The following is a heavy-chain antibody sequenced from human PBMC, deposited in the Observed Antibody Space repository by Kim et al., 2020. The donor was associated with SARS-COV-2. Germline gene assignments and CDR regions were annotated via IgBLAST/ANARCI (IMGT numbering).Heavy chain of an antibody. CDR1: GYTFTSYY. CDR3: ARAVGATYYYYGMDV. V-gene: IGHV1-46*01. Sequence: ASVKVSCKASGYTFTSYYMHWVRQAPGQGLEWMGIINPSGGSTSYAQKFQGRVTMTRDTSTSTVYMELSSLRSEDTAVYYCARAVGATYYYYGMDVWGQGTTVTVSS. D-gene: IGHD1-26*01. CDR2: INPSGGST. J-gene: IGHJ6*02.